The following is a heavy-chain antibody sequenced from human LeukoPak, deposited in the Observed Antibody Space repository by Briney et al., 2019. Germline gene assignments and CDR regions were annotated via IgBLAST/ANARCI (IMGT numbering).Heavy chain of an antibody. CDR1: GFTFSSYW. CDR3: ARVRSAAAVDY. Sequence: PGGSLRLSCAASGFTFSSYWMHWVRQAPGRGLVWVSRINNDGSSTSYADSVKGRFTISRDNAKNTLHLQMSSLRAEDTAVYYCARVRSAAAVDYWGQGTLVTVSS. CDR2: INNDGSST. J-gene: IGHJ4*02. V-gene: IGHV3-74*01.